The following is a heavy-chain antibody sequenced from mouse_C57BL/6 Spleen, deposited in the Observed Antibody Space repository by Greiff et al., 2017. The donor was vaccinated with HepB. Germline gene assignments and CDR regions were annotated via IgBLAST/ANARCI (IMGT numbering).Heavy chain of an antibody. CDR1: GYSITSGYY. J-gene: IGHJ3*01. Sequence: EVKLQESGPGLVKPSQSLSLTCSVTGYSITSGYYWNWIRQFPGNNLEWMGYISYDGSNNYNPSLKNRISITRDTSKNQFFLKLNSVTTEDTATYYCARGDSNYGGWFAYWGQGTLVTVSA. CDR3: ARGDSNYGGWFAY. V-gene: IGHV3-6*01. D-gene: IGHD2-5*01. CDR2: ISYDGSN.